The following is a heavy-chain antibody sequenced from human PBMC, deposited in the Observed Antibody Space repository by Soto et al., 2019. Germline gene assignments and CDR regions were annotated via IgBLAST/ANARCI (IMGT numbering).Heavy chain of an antibody. D-gene: IGHD3-9*01. CDR1: GGSFSDYY. J-gene: IGHJ4*02. CDR2: IYYRGNT. Sequence: SETLSLTCAVYGGSFSDYYWGWIRQPPGKGLEWIGSIYYRGNTYYNPSLKTRVTISLDKSKSQFSLKLNSVTAADSAVYFCARLEGLATISYYFDYWGQGTLVTVSS. V-gene: IGHV4-39*01. CDR3: ARLEGLATISYYFDY.